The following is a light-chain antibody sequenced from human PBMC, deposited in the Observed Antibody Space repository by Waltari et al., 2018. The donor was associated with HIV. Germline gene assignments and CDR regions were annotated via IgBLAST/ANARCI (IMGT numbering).Light chain of an antibody. CDR2: RDN. V-gene: IGLV1-47*01. J-gene: IGLJ2*01. Sequence: QSVLTQPPSAPGTPGQKVTISCPGGTANFGANFVFWFQQFPGTAPKLLIYRDNLRHSGVPARFSGSKSGTSASLTISGLRSDDEAHYFCAVLDDTLGGGVFGGGTKLTVL. CDR1: TANFGANF. CDR3: AVLDDTLGGGV.